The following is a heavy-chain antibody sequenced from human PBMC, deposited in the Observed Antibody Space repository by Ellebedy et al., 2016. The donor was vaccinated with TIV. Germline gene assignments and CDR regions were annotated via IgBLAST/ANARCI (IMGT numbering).Heavy chain of an antibody. Sequence: MPSETLSLTCSVSGDFINATDYWGWIRQSPGKGLEWIGTMSYSGGAHYNPSLKSRVTMSVHTSKNQFSLNVTSVTAADTAVYYCARDIRTMTTGVFDCWGQGTLVTVSS. CDR3: ARDIRTMTTGVFDC. D-gene: IGHD4-17*01. CDR1: GDFINATDY. V-gene: IGHV4-39*07. CDR2: MSYSGGA. J-gene: IGHJ4*02.